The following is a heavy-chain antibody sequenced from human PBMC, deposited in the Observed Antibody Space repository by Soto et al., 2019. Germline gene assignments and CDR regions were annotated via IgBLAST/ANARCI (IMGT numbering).Heavy chain of an antibody. J-gene: IGHJ5*02. V-gene: IGHV3-33*01. CDR3: ARAGITGTTCLWFDP. D-gene: IGHD1-7*01. CDR1: GFTFSSYG. Sequence: SLRLSCAASGFTFSSYGMHWVRQAPGKGLEWVAVIWYDGSNKYYADSVKGRFTISRDNSKNTLYLQMNSLRAEDTAVYYCARAGITGTTCLWFDPWGQGTLVTVSS. CDR2: IWYDGSNK.